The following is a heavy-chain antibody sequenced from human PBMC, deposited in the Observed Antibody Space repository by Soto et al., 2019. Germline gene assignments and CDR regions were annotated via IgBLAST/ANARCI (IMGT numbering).Heavy chain of an antibody. Sequence: EVQLVESGGGLVQPGGSLKLSCAASGFTFSGSAMHWVLQASGKGLEWVGRIRSKANSYATAYAASVKVRFTISRDDSKNTAYLHMNSLKTEDTAVYSCTRRTGIFDYWGQGTLVTVSS. V-gene: IGHV3-73*02. CDR1: GFTFSGSA. CDR3: TRRTGIFDY. CDR2: IRSKANSYAT. J-gene: IGHJ4*02. D-gene: IGHD3-9*01.